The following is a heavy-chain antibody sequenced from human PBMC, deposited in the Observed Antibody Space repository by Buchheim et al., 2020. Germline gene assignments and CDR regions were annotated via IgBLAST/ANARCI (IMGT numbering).Heavy chain of an antibody. CDR3: ARVVSYYYGSGMGNPNWFDP. V-gene: IGHV1-46*03. Sequence: QVQLVQSGAEVKKPGASVKVSCKASGYTFPSYYMHWVRQAPGQGLEWMGIINPSGGSTSYAQKFQGRVTMTRDTSTSTVYMELSSLRSDVTAVYYCARVVSYYYGSGMGNPNWFDPWGQGT. J-gene: IGHJ5*02. CDR1: GYTFPSYY. CDR2: INPSGGST. D-gene: IGHD3-10*01.